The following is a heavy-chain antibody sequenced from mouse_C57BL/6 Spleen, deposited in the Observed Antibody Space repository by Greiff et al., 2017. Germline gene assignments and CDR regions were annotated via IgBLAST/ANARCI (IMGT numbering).Heavy chain of an antibody. Sequence: EVHLQESGPELVKPGASVKISCKATGYTFTDYYMNWVKQSHGKSLEWIGDINPNNGGTSYNQKFKGKATLTVDKSSNTAYMELRSLTSEDSAVYYCARRMAMDYWGQGTSVTVSS. J-gene: IGHJ4*01. CDR3: ARRMAMDY. CDR1: GYTFTDYY. CDR2: INPNNGGT. V-gene: IGHV1-26*01.